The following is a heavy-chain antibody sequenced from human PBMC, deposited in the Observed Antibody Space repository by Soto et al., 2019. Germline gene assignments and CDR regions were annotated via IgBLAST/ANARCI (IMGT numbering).Heavy chain of an antibody. Sequence: QVQLVQSGAEVKKPGSSVKVSCKASGGTFSSYTISWVRQAPGQGLEWMGRIIPILGIANYAQKFQGRVTITADKSTSTAYMELSSLRSEDTAVYYCAASRDGYLEPGEWGQGTLVTVSS. CDR1: GGTFSSYT. CDR2: IIPILGIA. J-gene: IGHJ4*02. CDR3: AASRDGYLEPGE. V-gene: IGHV1-69*02. D-gene: IGHD5-12*01.